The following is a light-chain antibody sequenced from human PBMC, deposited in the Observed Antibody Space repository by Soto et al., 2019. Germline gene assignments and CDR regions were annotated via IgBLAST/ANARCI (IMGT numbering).Light chain of an antibody. J-gene: IGKJ4*01. Sequence: EIVLTQSPATLSSSPGERATLSCRASQSIGTYLAWYQQKPGQAPRLLIYDASDRATGIPARFSGSGSGTAFTLTISGLEPEDFALYYWQQRYNWPLTFGGGTKVDIK. CDR3: QQRYNWPLT. CDR1: QSIGTY. V-gene: IGKV3-11*01. CDR2: DAS.